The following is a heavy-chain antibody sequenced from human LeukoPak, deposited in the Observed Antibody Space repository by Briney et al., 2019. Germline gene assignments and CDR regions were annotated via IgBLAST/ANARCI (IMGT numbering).Heavy chain of an antibody. CDR1: GGSISSSSYY. CDR2: IYYSGST. D-gene: IGHD3-16*02. Sequence: SETLSLTCTVSGGSISSSSYYWGWIRQPPGKGLEWIGSIYYSGSTYYNPSLKSRVTISVDTSKNQFSLMLSSVTAADTAVYYCARHVHDYVWGSYRQNFDYWGQGTLVTVSS. CDR3: ARHVHDYVWGSYRQNFDY. V-gene: IGHV4-39*01. J-gene: IGHJ4*02.